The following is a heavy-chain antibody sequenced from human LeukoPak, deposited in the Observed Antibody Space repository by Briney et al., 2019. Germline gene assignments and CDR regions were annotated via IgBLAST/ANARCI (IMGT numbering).Heavy chain of an antibody. CDR1: GFTSSSFT. D-gene: IGHD6-6*01. V-gene: IGHV3-30*04. CDR3: AREYSSSWEIDY. CDR2: ISHDASEK. J-gene: IGHJ4*02. Sequence: QPEGPLRLSCAASGFTSSSFTMHWIRQTPGKQLDWVTAISHDASEKYYPGSVKGRFTVSRDNSKNTLYLHMNSLRLEDTALYYCAREYSSSWEIDYWGQGTPVTVTS.